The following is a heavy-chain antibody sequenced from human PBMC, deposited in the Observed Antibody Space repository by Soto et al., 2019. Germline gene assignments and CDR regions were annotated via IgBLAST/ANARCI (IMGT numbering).Heavy chain of an antibody. D-gene: IGHD2-21*02. CDR3: AAPPPHCGGDCYSLYFHH. V-gene: IGHV4-31*03. CDR2: ISDRGTT. CDR1: GDSVTTGGYY. Sequence: SETLSLTCTVSGDSVTTGGYYWSWIRHHAGKGLEWIGYISDRGTTDYNPSLRSRITISVDTSKNQFSLTLNSVIAADTAVYYCAAPPPHCGGDCYSLYFHHWGQGTLVTVSS. J-gene: IGHJ1*01.